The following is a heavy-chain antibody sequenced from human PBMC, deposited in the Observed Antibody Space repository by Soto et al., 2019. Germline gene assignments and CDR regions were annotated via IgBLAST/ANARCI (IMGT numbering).Heavy chain of an antibody. V-gene: IGHV4-34*01. Sequence: QVQLQQWGAGLLKPSETLSLTCAVYGGSFSGYYWSWIRQPPGKGLEWIGEINHSGSTNYNPSLKSRVTISVDTSKNQFPLKLSSVTAADTAVYYCARGQYSSSWATDYWGQGTLVTVSS. CDR1: GGSFSGYY. J-gene: IGHJ4*02. D-gene: IGHD6-13*01. CDR3: ARGQYSSSWATDY. CDR2: INHSGST.